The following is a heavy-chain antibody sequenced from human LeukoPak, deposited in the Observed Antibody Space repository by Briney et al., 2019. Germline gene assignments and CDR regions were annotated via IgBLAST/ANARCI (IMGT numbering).Heavy chain of an antibody. CDR2: IRYDGSNK. V-gene: IGHV3-30*02. CDR1: GFTFSSHG. CDR3: AKDDGSSWWYTFDY. Sequence: GGSLRLSCAASGFTFSSHGTHWVRQAPGKGLEWVAFIRYDGSNKYYADSVKGRFTISRDNSKNTLYPQMNSLRAEDTAVYYCAKDDGSSWWYTFDYWGQGTLVTVSS. D-gene: IGHD6-13*01. J-gene: IGHJ4*02.